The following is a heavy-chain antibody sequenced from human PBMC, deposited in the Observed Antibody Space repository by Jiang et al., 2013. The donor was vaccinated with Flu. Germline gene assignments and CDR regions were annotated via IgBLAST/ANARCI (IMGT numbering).Heavy chain of an antibody. Sequence: GSGLVKPSETLSLTCTVSGGSISSSSYYWGWIRQPPGKGLEWIGSIYYSGSTYYNPSLKSRVTISVDTSKNQFSLKLSSVTAADTAVYYCARTYCSSTSCYERWFDPWGQGTLVTVSS. CDR2: IYYSGST. CDR3: ARTYCSSTSCYERWFDP. CDR1: GGSISSSSYY. D-gene: IGHD2-2*01. V-gene: IGHV4-39*01. J-gene: IGHJ5*02.